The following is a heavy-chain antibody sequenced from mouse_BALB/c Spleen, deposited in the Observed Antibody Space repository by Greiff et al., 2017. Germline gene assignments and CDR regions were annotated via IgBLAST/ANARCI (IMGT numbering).Heavy chain of an antibody. CDR2: ISYSGST. CDR3: ARSGYYGSSFDY. V-gene: IGHV3-2*02. Sequence: EVKLMESGPGLVKPSQSLSLTCTVTGYSITSDYAWNWIRQFPGNKLEWMGYISYSGSTSYNPSLKSRISITRDTSKNQFFLQLNSVTTEDTATYYCARSGYYGSSFDYWGQGTTLTVSS. J-gene: IGHJ2*01. D-gene: IGHD1-1*01. CDR1: GYSITSDYA.